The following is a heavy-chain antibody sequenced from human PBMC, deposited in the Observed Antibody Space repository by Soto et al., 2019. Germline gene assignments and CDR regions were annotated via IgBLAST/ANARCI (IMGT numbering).Heavy chain of an antibody. CDR1: CYTFTSYG. Sequence: ASVKVSCTASCYTFTSYGISWVRQATGQGLEWMGWISAYNGNTNYAQKLQGRVTMTTDTSTSTAYMELRSLRSDDTAVYYCARDLSSSWYGHYYYGMDVWGQGTTVTVSS. CDR3: ARDLSSSWYGHYYYGMDV. J-gene: IGHJ6*02. CDR2: ISAYNGNT. D-gene: IGHD6-13*01. V-gene: IGHV1-18*04.